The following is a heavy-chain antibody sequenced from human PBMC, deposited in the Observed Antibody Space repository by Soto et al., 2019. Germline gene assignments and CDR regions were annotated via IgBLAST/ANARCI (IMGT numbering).Heavy chain of an antibody. V-gene: IGHV6-1*01. D-gene: IGHD6-13*01. CDR1: GDSVSSNSAA. CDR2: TYYRSKWYN. Sequence: SQTLSLTCAISGDSVSSNSAAWNWIRQSPSRGLEWLGRTYYRSKWYNDYAVSVKSRITINPDTSKNQFSLQLNFVTPEDTAVYYCARDRSSSWLQTKNWFDPWGQGTLVTVSS. J-gene: IGHJ5*02. CDR3: ARDRSSSWLQTKNWFDP.